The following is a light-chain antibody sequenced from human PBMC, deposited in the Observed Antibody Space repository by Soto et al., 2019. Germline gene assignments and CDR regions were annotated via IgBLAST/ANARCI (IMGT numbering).Light chain of an antibody. CDR3: QQYGSSPPIT. J-gene: IGKJ5*01. CDR2: GAS. Sequence: EIVFTQSPGTLSLSPGERSTLSCRASQSVISSYLAWYQQKPGQSPRLLIYGASSRATGIPDRFSGSGSGTDFTLTISRLEPEDFAVYYCQQYGSSPPITFGQGTRLEIK. V-gene: IGKV3-20*01. CDR1: QSVISSY.